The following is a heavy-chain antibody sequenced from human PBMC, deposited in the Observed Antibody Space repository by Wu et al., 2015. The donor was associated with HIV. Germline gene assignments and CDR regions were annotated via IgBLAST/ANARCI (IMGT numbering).Heavy chain of an antibody. J-gene: IGHJ5*02. CDR2: IIPIFGTA. CDR1: GGTFSSYA. V-gene: IGHV1-69*13. CDR3: ARDQSLAGPERSFPYSSSWNWFRP. Sequence: QVQLVQSGAEVKKPGSSVKVSCKASGGTFSSYAISWVRQAPGQGLEWMGRIIPIFGTANYAQKFQGRVTITADESTSTAYMELSSLRSEDTAVYYCARDQSLAGPERSFPYSSSWNWFRPWGQGTLVTVSS. D-gene: IGHD6-13*01.